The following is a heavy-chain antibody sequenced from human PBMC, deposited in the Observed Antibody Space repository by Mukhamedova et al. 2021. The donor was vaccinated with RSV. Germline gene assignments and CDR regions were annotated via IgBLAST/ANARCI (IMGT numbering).Heavy chain of an antibody. CDR3: VRGGGWGKGFDY. CDR2: INHSGST. J-gene: IGHJ4*02. Sequence: SWIRQPPGKGLEWIGEINHSGSTNYNPSLKSRVTISVDTSKNQFSLKLSSVTAADTAVYYCVRGGGWGKGFDYWGQGTLVTVSS. D-gene: IGHD7-27*01. V-gene: IGHV4-34*01.